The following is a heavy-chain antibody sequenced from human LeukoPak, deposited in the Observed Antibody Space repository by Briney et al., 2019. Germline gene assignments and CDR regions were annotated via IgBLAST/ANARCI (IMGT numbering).Heavy chain of an antibody. CDR2: INHKGST. J-gene: IGHJ4*02. Sequence: SETLSLTCAVYGGSLSGFYWSWIRQPPGKGLEWIGEINHKGSTNYNPSLKSRVTISVDTSKNQFSLKLSSVTAADTAVYYCARARTRRISDFDYWGQGTLVTVSS. D-gene: IGHD1-1*01. CDR3: ARARTRRISDFDY. CDR1: GGSLSGFY. V-gene: IGHV4-34*01.